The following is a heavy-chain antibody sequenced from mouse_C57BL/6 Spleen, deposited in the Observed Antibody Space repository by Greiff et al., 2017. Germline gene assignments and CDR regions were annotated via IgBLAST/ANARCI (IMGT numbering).Heavy chain of an antibody. CDR1: GYTFTSYW. CDR3: AIYYYGSSYFDY. J-gene: IGHJ2*01. CDR2: IDPSDSET. Sequence: QVQLQQPGAELVRPGSSVKLSCKASGYTFTSYWMHWVKQRPIQGLEWIGNIDPSDSETHYNQKFKDKATLTVDKSSSTAYMQLSSPTSEDSAVYYCAIYYYGSSYFDYWGQGTTLTVSS. D-gene: IGHD1-1*01. V-gene: IGHV1-52*01.